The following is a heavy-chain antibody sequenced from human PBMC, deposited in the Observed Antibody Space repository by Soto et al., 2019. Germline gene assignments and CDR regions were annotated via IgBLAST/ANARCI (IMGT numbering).Heavy chain of an antibody. CDR3: ARTLGYCSSTSCYANYYYYYMDV. V-gene: IGHV4-39*01. J-gene: IGHJ6*03. CDR2: IYYSGST. D-gene: IGHD2-2*01. Sequence: SETLSLTCTVSGGSISSSSYYWGWIRQPPGKGLEWIGSIYYSGSTYYNPSLKSRVTISVDTSKNQFSLKLSSVTAADTAVYYCARTLGYCSSTSCYANYYYYYMDVWGKGTTVTVSS. CDR1: GGSISSSSYY.